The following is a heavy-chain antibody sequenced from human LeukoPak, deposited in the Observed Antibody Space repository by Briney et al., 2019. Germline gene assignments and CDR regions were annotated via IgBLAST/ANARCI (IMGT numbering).Heavy chain of an antibody. V-gene: IGHV1-18*01. Sequence: GASVKVSCEASGYTFTSYGISWVRQAPGQGLEWMGWISAYNGNTNYAQKLQGRVTMTTDTSTSTAYMELRSLRSDDTAVYYCARVGCYYPSHWYFDLWGRGTLVTVSS. CDR3: ARVGCYYPSHWYFDL. J-gene: IGHJ2*01. D-gene: IGHD3-22*01. CDR1: GYTFTSYG. CDR2: ISAYNGNT.